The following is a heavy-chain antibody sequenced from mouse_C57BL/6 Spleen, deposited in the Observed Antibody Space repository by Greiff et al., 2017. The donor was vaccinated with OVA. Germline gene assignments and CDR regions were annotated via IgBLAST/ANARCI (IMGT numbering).Heavy chain of an antibody. Sequence: EVKLVESGPGLVKPSQSLSLTCSVTGYSITSGYYWNWIRQFPGNKLEWMGYISYDGSNNYNPSLKNRISITRDTSKNQFFLKLNSVTTEDTATYYWARDEGFPDYWGQGTSVTVAS. CDR1: GYSITSGYY. CDR2: ISYDGSN. CDR3: ARDEGFPDY. V-gene: IGHV3-6*01. J-gene: IGHJ4*01.